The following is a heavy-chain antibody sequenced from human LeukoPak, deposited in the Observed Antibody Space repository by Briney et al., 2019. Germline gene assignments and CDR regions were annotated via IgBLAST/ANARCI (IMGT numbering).Heavy chain of an antibody. V-gene: IGHV4-39*01. J-gene: IGHJ5*02. D-gene: IGHD6-13*01. CDR3: ARAVLGGYSSSWYGTNWFDP. CDR2: IFYSGST. Sequence: SETLSLTCSVSSGSISNSNYYWGWIRQPPGKGLEWLGSIFYSGSTHYNPSLKSRVTISVDTSKNQFSLKLSSVTAADTAVYYCARAVLGGYSSSWYGTNWFDPWGQGTLVTVSS. CDR1: SGSISNSNYY.